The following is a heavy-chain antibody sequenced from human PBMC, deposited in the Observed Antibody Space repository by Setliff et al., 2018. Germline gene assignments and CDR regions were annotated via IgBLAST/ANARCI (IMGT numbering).Heavy chain of an antibody. D-gene: IGHD2-8*01. CDR3: SRLVRFCTKTACQRLSGGEF. J-gene: IGHJ4*02. CDR2: IASATGKT. Sequence: ASVKVSCKTSGYTFNDYGITWVRQVPGRGLEWMGWIASATGKTYSAEKFQDRVTLTTDTSTSTAYLELRSLGSDDTAVYYCSRLVRFCTKTACQRLSGGEFWGQGTLVTV. V-gene: IGHV1-18*01. CDR1: GYTFNDYG.